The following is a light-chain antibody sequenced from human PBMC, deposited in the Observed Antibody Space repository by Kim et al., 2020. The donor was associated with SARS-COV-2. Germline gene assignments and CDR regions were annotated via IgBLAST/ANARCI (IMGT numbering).Light chain of an antibody. CDR3: EQYNNWPKT. Sequence: CVSPGERAPLPCSCSPSFRSIFAWHQQTPGHAPRLLLYRASHRATGIPARFSGSGYETEFTLPISSLQSEDFAVFYCEQYNNWPKTFGPGPKLDI. J-gene: IGKJ2*01. CDR2: RAS. V-gene: IGKV3-15*01. CDR1: PSFRSI.